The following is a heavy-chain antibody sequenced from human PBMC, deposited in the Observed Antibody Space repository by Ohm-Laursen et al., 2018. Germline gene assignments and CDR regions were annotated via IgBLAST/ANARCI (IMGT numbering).Heavy chain of an antibody. CDR2: IKHDGSEK. D-gene: IGHD2/OR15-2a*01. J-gene: IGHJ4*02. V-gene: IGHV3-7*01. CDR3: ARESIAPFF. CDR1: GLTFSSYW. Sequence: SLRLSCAASGLTFSSYWMTWVRQAPAKGLEWVANIKHDGSEKYYVDSVKGRFTISRDNAKNSLYLQMDSLRVEDTAVYFCARESIAPFFWGQGTLVTVSS.